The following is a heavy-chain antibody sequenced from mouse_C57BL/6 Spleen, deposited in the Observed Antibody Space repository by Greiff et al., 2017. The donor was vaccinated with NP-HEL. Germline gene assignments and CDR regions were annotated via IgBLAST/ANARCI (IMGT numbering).Heavy chain of an antibody. CDR2: IYPGDGDT. Sequence: QVQLQQSGPELVKPGASVKISCKASGYAFSSSWMNWVKQRPGKGLEWIGRIYPGDGDTNYNGKFKGKATLTADKSSSTAYMQLSSLTSEDSAVYFCARREDNEDAMDYWGQGTSVTVSS. CDR3: ARREDNEDAMDY. D-gene: IGHD3-3*01. J-gene: IGHJ4*01. V-gene: IGHV1-82*01. CDR1: GYAFSSSW.